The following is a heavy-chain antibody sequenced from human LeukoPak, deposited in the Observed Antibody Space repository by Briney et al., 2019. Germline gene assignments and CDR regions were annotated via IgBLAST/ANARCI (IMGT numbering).Heavy chain of an antibody. CDR1: GFTFSSYG. CDR3: AKARVVELDAFDI. V-gene: IGHV3-33*06. J-gene: IGHJ3*02. Sequence: PGGSLRLSCAASGFTFSSYGIHWVRQAPGKGLEWVAVIWYDGSKKYYADSVKGRFTISRDNSKNTLYLQMNSLRAEDTAVYYCAKARVVELDAFDIWGQGTMATVSS. CDR2: IWYDGSKK. D-gene: IGHD1-7*01.